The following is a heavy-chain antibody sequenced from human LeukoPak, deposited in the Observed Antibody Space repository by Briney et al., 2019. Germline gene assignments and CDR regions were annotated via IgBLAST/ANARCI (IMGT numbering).Heavy chain of an antibody. CDR2: ILFDGSNK. Sequence: GGSLRPSCAASGFTFSNYDMHWVRQAPGKGLEWVAFILFDGSNKYYAYSVKGRFTISRDNSKNTLYLQMNSLRADDAAVYYCAKKAQSLRLNYMDVWGKGTSVTVSS. J-gene: IGHJ6*03. CDR1: GFTFSNYD. V-gene: IGHV3-30*02. CDR3: AKKAQSLRLNYMDV.